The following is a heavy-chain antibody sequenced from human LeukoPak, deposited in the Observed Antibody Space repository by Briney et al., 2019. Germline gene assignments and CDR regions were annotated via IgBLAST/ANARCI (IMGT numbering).Heavy chain of an antibody. V-gene: IGHV4-30-4*01. Sequence: PSETLSLTCTVSGGSLSSGDYYWSWIRQPPGKGLEWIGYIYYSGSTYYNPSLKSRVVISIDRSKSQFSLNLSSVTAADTAVYYCARGPPTPYCSSTSCYSDYWGQGTLVTVSS. J-gene: IGHJ4*02. CDR2: IYYSGST. CDR1: GGSLSSGDYY. CDR3: ARGPPTPYCSSTSCYSDY. D-gene: IGHD2-2*02.